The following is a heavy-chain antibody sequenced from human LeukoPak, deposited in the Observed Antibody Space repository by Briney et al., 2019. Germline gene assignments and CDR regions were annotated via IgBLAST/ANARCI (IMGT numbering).Heavy chain of an antibody. D-gene: IGHD3-22*01. J-gene: IGHJ4*02. Sequence: GESLKISCKGSGYSFTSYWIGWVRQMPGKGLEWMGIIYPGDSATRYSPPFQGQVTISADKSISTAYLQWRTLKASDTAMYYCARQPDTSGFPNYWGQGTLVTVSS. CDR3: ARQPDTSGFPNY. CDR2: IYPGDSAT. CDR1: GYSFTSYW. V-gene: IGHV5-51*01.